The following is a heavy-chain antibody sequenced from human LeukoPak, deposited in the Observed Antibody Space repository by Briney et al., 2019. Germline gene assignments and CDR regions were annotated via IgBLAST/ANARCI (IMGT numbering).Heavy chain of an antibody. D-gene: IGHD3-22*01. J-gene: IGHJ4*02. CDR2: ISSSSSYI. V-gene: IGHV3-21*01. CDR1: GFTFSSYS. Sequence: SRGSLRLSCAASGFTFSSYSMNWVRQAPGKGLEWVSSISSSSSYIYYADSVKGRFTISRDNAKNSLYLQMNSLRAEDTAVYYCARDSSGSEYYYWGQGTLVTVSS. CDR3: ARDSSGSEYYY.